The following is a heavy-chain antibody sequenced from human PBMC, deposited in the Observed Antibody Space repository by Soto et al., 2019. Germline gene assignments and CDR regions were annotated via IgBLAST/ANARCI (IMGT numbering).Heavy chain of an antibody. V-gene: IGHV4-30-4*01. Sequence: PSETLSLTCTVSGGSISSGDYYWSWIRQPPGKGLEWIGYIYYSGSTYYNPSLRSRVTISVDTSKNQFSLKLSSVTAADTAVYYCARSYCSSTSCFVGWFDTWGQGTLVTVSS. CDR2: IYYSGST. J-gene: IGHJ5*02. D-gene: IGHD2-2*01. CDR1: GGSISSGDYY. CDR3: ARSYCSSTSCFVGWFDT.